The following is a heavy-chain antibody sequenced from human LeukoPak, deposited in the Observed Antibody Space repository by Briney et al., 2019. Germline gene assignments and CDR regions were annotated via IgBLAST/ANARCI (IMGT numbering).Heavy chain of an antibody. V-gene: IGHV4-59*01. CDR3: ARYSYAAGDWFDP. J-gene: IGHJ5*02. CDR1: GGSISSYY. Sequence: SETLSLTCTVSGGSISSYYWSWIRQPPGKGLEWIGYIYYTGSTNYSPSLKSRVAISVDTSKNQFSLKLSSVTAADTAVYYCARYSYAAGDWFDPWGQGTLVTVSS. D-gene: IGHD5-18*01. CDR2: IYYTGST.